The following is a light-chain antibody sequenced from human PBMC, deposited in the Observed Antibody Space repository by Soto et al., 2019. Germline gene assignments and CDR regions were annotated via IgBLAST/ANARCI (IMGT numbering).Light chain of an antibody. J-gene: IGLJ1*01. CDR2: EDK. Sequence: FIFAPPPPVSEAPGETINNSLPPRSGSVASTYVQWYQQRPGSAPTTVIYEDKHRPSGVPDRFSGSIDSSSNSASLTISGLKTEDEADYYCQSYDSSNQVFGTGTKVTVL. V-gene: IGLV6-57*04. CDR3: QSYDSSNQV. CDR1: SGSVASTY.